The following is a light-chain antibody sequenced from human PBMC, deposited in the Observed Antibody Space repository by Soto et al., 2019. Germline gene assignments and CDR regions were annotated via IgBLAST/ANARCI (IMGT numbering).Light chain of an antibody. CDR2: DVS. CDR3: SSYTSSSTQVV. J-gene: IGLJ2*01. V-gene: IGLV2-14*01. CDR1: SSDVGGYDY. Sequence: QSVLTQPASVSGSPGQAITISCTGTSSDVGGYDYVSWYQQHPGKAPKLMIYDVSNRPSGVSNRFSGPKSGNTASLIITGLQAEDEADYYCSSYTSSSTQVVFGGGTKLTVL.